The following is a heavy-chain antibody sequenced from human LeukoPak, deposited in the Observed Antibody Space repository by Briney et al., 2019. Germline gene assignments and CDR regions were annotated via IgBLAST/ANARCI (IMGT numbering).Heavy chain of an antibody. Sequence: GGSLRLSCAASGIPFTRNGMHWVRPAPGKGLEWVTFIQYDAIDIKYGDSVKGRFTISRDNSKNTLYLQMNSLTTEDTAVYYCAREAGTVVIGRFDPWGQGTLVTVSS. V-gene: IGHV3-30*02. CDR1: GIPFTRNG. J-gene: IGHJ5*02. CDR3: AREAGTVVIGRFDP. D-gene: IGHD2-15*01. CDR2: IQYDAIDI.